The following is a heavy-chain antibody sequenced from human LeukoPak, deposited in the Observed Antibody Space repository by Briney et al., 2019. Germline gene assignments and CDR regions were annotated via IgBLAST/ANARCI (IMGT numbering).Heavy chain of an antibody. V-gene: IGHV3-30*18. CDR1: GFIFSSYG. CDR3: AKAGSSWSSYYYYYMDV. CDR2: ISYDGSNK. Sequence: GGSLRLSCAASGFIFSSYGMHWVRQAPGKGLEWVAVISYDGSNKYYADSVKGRFTISRDNSKNSLYLQMNSLRVEDTALYYCAKAGSSWSSYYYYYMDVWGKGTTVTVSS. J-gene: IGHJ6*03. D-gene: IGHD6-13*01.